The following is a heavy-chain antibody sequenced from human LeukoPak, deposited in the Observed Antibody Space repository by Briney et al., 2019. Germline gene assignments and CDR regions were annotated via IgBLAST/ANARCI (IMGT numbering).Heavy chain of an antibody. CDR1: GGSIRSSSYY. J-gene: IGHJ5*02. CDR2: IYYSGIT. D-gene: IGHD2-2*02. V-gene: IGHV4-39*01. CDR3: ARHCSSTSCYTGWFDP. Sequence: SETLSLXCTVSGGSIRSSSYYWGWIRQPPGKGLEWIGSIYYSGITYYNPSLKSRVTISVDTSKNQFSLKLSSVTAADTAVYYCARHCSSTSCYTGWFDPWGQGTLVTVSS.